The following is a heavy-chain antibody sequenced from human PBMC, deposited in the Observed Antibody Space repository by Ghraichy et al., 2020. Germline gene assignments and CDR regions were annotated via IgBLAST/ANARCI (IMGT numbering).Heavy chain of an antibody. CDR3: ARDSPPSAATGMLDAFDI. V-gene: IGHV1-69*10. Sequence: SVKVSCKASGGTFSSYAISWVRQAPGQGLEWMGGIIPILGIANYAQKFQGRVTITADKSTSTAYMELSSLRSEDTAVYYCARDSPPSAATGMLDAFDIWGQGKMVTVSS. J-gene: IGHJ3*02. CDR1: GGTFSSYA. CDR2: IIPILGIA. D-gene: IGHD2-15*01.